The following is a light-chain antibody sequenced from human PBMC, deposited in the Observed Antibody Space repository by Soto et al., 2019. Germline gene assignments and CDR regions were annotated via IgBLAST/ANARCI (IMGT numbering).Light chain of an antibody. J-gene: IGKJ1*01. V-gene: IGKV3-11*01. CDR1: QSVSTY. CDR2: DAS. Sequence: EIVLTQSPATLSLSPGERAILSCRASQSVSTYLAWYQQKPGQAPRLLIYDASSRAAAIPARFSASGSGTDFTLTISSLEPEDFAVYYCQQRSDWPPTFGQGTKVEIQ. CDR3: QQRSDWPPT.